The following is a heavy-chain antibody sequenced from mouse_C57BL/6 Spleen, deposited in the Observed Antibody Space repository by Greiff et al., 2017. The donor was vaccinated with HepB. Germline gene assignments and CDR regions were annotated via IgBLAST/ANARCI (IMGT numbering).Heavy chain of an antibody. CDR1: GYTFTSYW. CDR2: IDPSDSYT. J-gene: IGHJ1*03. V-gene: IGHV1-59*01. CDR3: ARRYYGSEDWYFDV. Sequence: QVQLQQPGAELVRPGTSVKLSCKASGYTFTSYWMHWVKQRPGQGLEWIGVIDPSDSYTNYNQKFKGKATLTVDTSSSTADMQLSSLTSEDSAVYYCARRYYGSEDWYFDVWGTGTTVTVSS. D-gene: IGHD1-1*01.